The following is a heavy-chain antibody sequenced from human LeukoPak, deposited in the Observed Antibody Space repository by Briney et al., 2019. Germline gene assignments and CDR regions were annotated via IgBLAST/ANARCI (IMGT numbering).Heavy chain of an antibody. V-gene: IGHV3-15*05. Sequence: GGSLRLSCATSGFTFTAASMSWVRQAPGKGLEWIGLIRSKVENETTEYAAPVKGRFSISRDDSKATLYLEMKSLKVDDTGVYYCATGNPWGQGTLVTV. J-gene: IGHJ1*01. CDR3: ATGNP. CDR2: IRSKVENETT. CDR1: GFTFTAAS.